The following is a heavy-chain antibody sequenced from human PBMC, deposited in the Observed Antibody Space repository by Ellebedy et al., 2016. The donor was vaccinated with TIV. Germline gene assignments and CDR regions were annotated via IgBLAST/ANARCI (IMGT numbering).Heavy chain of an antibody. Sequence: GGSLRLSXAASGFTFSTYTMGWVRQAPGKGLEWVASIKQSGIEKYYVDSVEGRFAISRDNAKNSLYLQMNSLRDEDTAVYYCARWFSWGSSSAFDSWGQGTLVTVSS. CDR1: GFTFSTYT. J-gene: IGHJ4*02. CDR2: IKQSGIEK. V-gene: IGHV3-7*01. D-gene: IGHD2-2*01. CDR3: ARWFSWGSSSAFDS.